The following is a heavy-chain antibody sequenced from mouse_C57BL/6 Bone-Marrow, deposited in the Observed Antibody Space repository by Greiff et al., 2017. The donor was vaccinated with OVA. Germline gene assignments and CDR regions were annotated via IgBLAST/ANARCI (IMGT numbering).Heavy chain of an antibody. CDR2: ISNKATGYKT. Sequence: EVQVVESGGGLVQPGGSLSLSCAASGFTFTDYYMSWVSQPPGKALEWLGFISNKATGYKTEYSAYVKGRFTISRDNSTSILYLQMNARRAEDSATYYCARYNSWSMDYWGQGTSLTVSS. V-gene: IGHV7-3*01. D-gene: IGHD2-12*01. CDR1: GFTFTDYY. CDR3: ARYNSWSMDY. J-gene: IGHJ4*01.